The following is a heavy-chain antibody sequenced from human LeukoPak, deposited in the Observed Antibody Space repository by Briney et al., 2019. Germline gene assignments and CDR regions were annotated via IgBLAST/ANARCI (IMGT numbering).Heavy chain of an antibody. Sequence: PGGSLRLSCAASGFTFSLYSMNWVRQAPGKGVEWVASINSGSTHFYYADSVRGRFTISRDNTKNSLFLQMNSLRAEDTAVYYCARVETSPGGVAFDIWGQGTMVTVSS. D-gene: IGHD1-1*01. J-gene: IGHJ3*02. V-gene: IGHV3-21*06. CDR1: GFTFSLYS. CDR2: INSGSTHF. CDR3: ARVETSPGGVAFDI.